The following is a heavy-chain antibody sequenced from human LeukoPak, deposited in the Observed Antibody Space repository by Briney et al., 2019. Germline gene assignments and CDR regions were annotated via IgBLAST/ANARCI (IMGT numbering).Heavy chain of an antibody. CDR3: ASYDSSGIYAFDI. D-gene: IGHD3-22*01. CDR1: GYTFTSYD. J-gene: IGHJ3*02. V-gene: IGHV1-8*01. CDR2: MNPNSGNT. Sequence: ASVKVSCKASGYTFTSYDINWVRQATGQGLEWMGWMNPNSGNTGYAQKFQGRVTMTRNTSISTAYMELSSLRSEDTAVYCCASYDSSGIYAFDIWGQGTMVTVSS.